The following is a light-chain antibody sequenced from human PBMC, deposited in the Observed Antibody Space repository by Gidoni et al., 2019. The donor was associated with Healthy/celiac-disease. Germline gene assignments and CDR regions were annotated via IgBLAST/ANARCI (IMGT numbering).Light chain of an antibody. CDR3: QQYDNLPLT. J-gene: IGKJ4*01. V-gene: IGKV1-33*01. Sequence: EIQMTQSPSALSAYVGDRVTITCQASQDISNYLNWYQQKPGKAPKLLIYDASNLETGVPSRFSGSGSGTDFTFTISSLQPEDIATYYCQQYDNLPLTFGGWTKVEIK. CDR1: QDISNY. CDR2: DAS.